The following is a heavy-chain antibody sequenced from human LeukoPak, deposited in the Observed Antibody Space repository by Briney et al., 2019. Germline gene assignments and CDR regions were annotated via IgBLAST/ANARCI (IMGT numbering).Heavy chain of an antibody. D-gene: IGHD3-3*01. CDR2: ISSSGSTI. V-gene: IGHV3-11*01. J-gene: IGHJ6*02. CDR3: ARDEGADFWSGYSYYYYGMDV. Sequence: PGGSLRLSCAASGFTFSDYYMSWIRQAPGKGLGWVSYISSSGSTIYYADSVKGRFTISRDNAKNSLYLQMNSLRAEDTAEYYCARDEGADFWSGYSYYYYGMDVWGQGTSVTVSS. CDR1: GFTFSDYY.